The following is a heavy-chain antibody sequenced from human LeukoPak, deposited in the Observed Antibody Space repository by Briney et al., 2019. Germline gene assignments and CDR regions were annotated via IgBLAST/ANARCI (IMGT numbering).Heavy chain of an antibody. D-gene: IGHD2-21*02. CDR1: GFTFSSYA. CDR3: AITYCGGDCYWTTPFDY. CDR2: ISYDGSNK. J-gene: IGHJ4*02. V-gene: IGHV3-30*04. Sequence: SLRLSCAASGFTFSSYAMHWVRQAPGKGLEWVAVISYDGSNKYYADSVKGRFTISRDNSKNTLYLQMNSLRAEDTAVYYCAITYCGGDCYWTTPFDYWGQGTLVTVSS.